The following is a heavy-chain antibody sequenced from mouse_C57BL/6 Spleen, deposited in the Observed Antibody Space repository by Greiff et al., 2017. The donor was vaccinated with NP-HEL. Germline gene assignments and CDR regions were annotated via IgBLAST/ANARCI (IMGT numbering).Heavy chain of an antibody. J-gene: IGHJ3*01. D-gene: IGHD1-1*02. CDR1: GFTFSDYY. CDR3: ARHENYGGTWFAY. V-gene: IGHV5-12*01. CDR2: ISNGGGST. Sequence: DVKLQESGGGLVQPGGSLKLSCAASGFTFSDYYMYWVRQTPEKRLEWVAYISNGGGSTYYPDTVKGRFTISRDNAKNTLYLQMSRLKSEDTAMYYCARHENYGGTWFAYWGQGTLVTVSA.